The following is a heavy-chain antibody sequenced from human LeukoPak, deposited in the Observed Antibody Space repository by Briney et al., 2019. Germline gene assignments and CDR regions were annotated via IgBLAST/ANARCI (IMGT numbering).Heavy chain of an antibody. CDR1: GFSFSNYA. V-gene: IGHV3-64*04. CDR3: SLEGSSWYRYFQH. J-gene: IGHJ1*01. Sequence: GGSLRLSCSASGFSFSNYAMHWVRQAPGKGLEYVSAISSNGGSTYYADSVKGRFTISRDNAKNSLYLQMNSLRAEDTAVYYSSLEGSSWYRYFQHWGQGTLVTVSS. D-gene: IGHD6-13*01. CDR2: ISSNGGST.